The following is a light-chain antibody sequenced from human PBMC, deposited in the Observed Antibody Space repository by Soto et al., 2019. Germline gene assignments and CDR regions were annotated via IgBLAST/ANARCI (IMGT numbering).Light chain of an antibody. CDR2: EVT. CDR3: SSFTTNRFDV. V-gene: IGLV2-14*01. Sequence: QSALTQPASVSGSPGQSIAISCTGTRSDVGAYNYVSWYQQHPGKAPKLMISEVTNRPSGVSDRFSGSKSGNTASLTISGLQAEDEADYYCSSFTTNRFDVFGPGTKLTVL. J-gene: IGLJ1*01. CDR1: RSDVGAYNY.